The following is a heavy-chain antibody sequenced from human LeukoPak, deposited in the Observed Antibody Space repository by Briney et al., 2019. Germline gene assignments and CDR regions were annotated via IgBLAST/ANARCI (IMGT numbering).Heavy chain of an antibody. CDR1: GRSFSGYY. CDR2: INHSGST. V-gene: IGHV4-34*01. CDR3: ARRHYYGSGSYYDYYYYYGMDV. Sequence: SETLSLTCAVYGRSFSGYYWSWIRQPPGKGLEWIGEINHSGSTNYNPSLKSRVTISVDTSKNQFSLKLSSVTAADTAVYYCARRHYYGSGSYYDYYYYYGMDVWGQGTTVTVSS. D-gene: IGHD3-10*01. J-gene: IGHJ6*02.